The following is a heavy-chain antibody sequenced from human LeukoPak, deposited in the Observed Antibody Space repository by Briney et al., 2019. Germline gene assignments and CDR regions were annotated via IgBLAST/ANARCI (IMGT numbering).Heavy chain of an antibody. CDR2: ISGSGGST. CDR1: GFTFSSYA. CDR3: AKDYTGALIVVAHDY. Sequence: GGSLRLSCAASGFTFSSYAMSWVRQAPGKGLEWVSAISGSGGSTLYADSVKGRFTISRDNSKGTLYLQMNSLRAEDTAVYYCAKDYTGALIVVAHDYWGQGTLVTVSS. V-gene: IGHV3-23*01. D-gene: IGHD2-15*01. J-gene: IGHJ4*02.